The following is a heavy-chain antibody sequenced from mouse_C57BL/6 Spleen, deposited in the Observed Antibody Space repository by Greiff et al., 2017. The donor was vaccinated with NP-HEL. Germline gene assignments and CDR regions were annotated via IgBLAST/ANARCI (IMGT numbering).Heavy chain of an antibody. Sequence: QVQLQQPGAELVRPGSSVKLSCKASGYTFTSYWMHWVKQRPIQGLEWIGNIDPSDSETHYNQKFKDKATLTVDKSSSTAYMQLSSLTSEDSAVYYCAREKDYGHYAMDYWGQGTSVTVSS. V-gene: IGHV1-52*01. CDR3: AREKDYGHYAMDY. J-gene: IGHJ4*01. D-gene: IGHD2-4*01. CDR1: GYTFTSYW. CDR2: IDPSDSET.